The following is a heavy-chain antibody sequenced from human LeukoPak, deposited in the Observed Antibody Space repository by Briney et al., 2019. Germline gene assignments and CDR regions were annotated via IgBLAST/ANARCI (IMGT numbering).Heavy chain of an antibody. Sequence: GGSLRLSCAASGFTFSSYAMSWVRQAPGKGLEWVSRISGGGGTTYYADSVKGRLTISRDNSKNTLYLQMNSLRAEDTAVYYCVRDSSGYGVFDYWGQGTLVTVSS. J-gene: IGHJ4*02. CDR2: ISGGGGTT. V-gene: IGHV3-23*01. CDR1: GFTFSSYA. D-gene: IGHD3-22*01. CDR3: VRDSSGYGVFDY.